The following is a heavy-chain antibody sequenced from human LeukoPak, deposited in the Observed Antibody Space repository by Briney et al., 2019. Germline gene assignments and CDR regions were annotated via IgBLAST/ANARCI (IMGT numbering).Heavy chain of an antibody. CDR1: GFTFSSYS. CDR2: ISSSSTYI. V-gene: IGHV3-21*01. Sequence: GGSLRLSCAASGFTFSSYSMNWVRQAPGKGLEWVSSISSSSTYIYYADSVKGRFTISRDNSKNTLYLQMNSLRAEDTAVYYCAKDDTRAAAFDCWGQGTLVTVSS. D-gene: IGHD6-13*01. CDR3: AKDDTRAAAFDC. J-gene: IGHJ4*02.